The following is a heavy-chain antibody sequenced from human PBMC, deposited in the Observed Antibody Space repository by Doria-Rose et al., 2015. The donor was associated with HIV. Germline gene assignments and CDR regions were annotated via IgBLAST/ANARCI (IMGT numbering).Heavy chain of an antibody. CDR2: IFSDDER. CDR3: ARIKSSRWYHKYYFDF. J-gene: IGHJ4*02. Sequence: QITLKVSGPVLVKPTETLTLTCTVSGVSLSSPGMGVSWIRQPPGKALEWLANIFSDDERSYKTSLKSRLTISRGTANSQVVLTMTDMDPVDTATYYCARIKSSRWYHKYYFDFWGQGTLVIVSA. D-gene: IGHD6-13*01. V-gene: IGHV2-26*01. CDR1: GVSLSSPGMG.